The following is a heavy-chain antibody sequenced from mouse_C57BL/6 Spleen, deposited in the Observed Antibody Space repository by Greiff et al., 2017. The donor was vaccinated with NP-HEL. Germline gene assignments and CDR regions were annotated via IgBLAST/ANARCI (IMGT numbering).Heavy chain of an antibody. Sequence: EVKLQQSGPELVKPGASVKIPCKASGYTFTDYNMDWVKQSHGKSLEWIGDINGNNGGTIYNQKFKGKATLTVDKSSSTAYIELRSLTSEDTAVYYCARTTYDYDVTSYFDYWGQGTTLTVSS. J-gene: IGHJ2*01. CDR1: GYTFTDYN. V-gene: IGHV1-18*01. D-gene: IGHD2-4*01. CDR2: INGNNGGT. CDR3: ARTTYDYDVTSYFDY.